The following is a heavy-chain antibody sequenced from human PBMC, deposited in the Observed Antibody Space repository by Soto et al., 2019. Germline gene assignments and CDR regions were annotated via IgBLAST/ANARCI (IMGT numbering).Heavy chain of an antibody. CDR1: GGTFSSYA. V-gene: IGHV1-69*01. Sequence: QVQLVQSGAEVKKPGSSVKVSCKASGGTFSSYAISWVRQAPGQGLEWMGGIIPIFGTENYAQKFQGRVTITADESTSTAYMELSSLRSEDTAVYYCAREGGYSSSWYKNWFDPWGQGTLVTVSS. CDR2: IIPIFGTE. D-gene: IGHD6-13*01. CDR3: AREGGYSSSWYKNWFDP. J-gene: IGHJ5*02.